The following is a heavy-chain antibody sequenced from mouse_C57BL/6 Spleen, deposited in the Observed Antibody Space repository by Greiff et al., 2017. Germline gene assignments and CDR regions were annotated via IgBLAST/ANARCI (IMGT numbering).Heavy chain of an antibody. D-gene: IGHD2-5*01. CDR1: GYTFTSYW. CDR2: IDPNSGGT. J-gene: IGHJ3*01. Sequence: QVQLQQPGAELVKPGASVKLSCKASGYTFTSYWMHWVKQRPGRGLEWIGRIDPNSGGTKYNEKFKSKATLTVDKPSSTAYMRLSSLTSEDSAVYYCAREDAYYSNWFAYWGQGTLVTVSA. CDR3: AREDAYYSNWFAY. V-gene: IGHV1-72*01.